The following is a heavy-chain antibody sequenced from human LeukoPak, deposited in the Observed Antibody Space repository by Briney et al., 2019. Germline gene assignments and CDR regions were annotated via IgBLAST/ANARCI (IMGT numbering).Heavy chain of an antibody. CDR2: INPNSGVT. CDR1: XY. Sequence: XYMXWVRQAPGXXLXWMGWINPNSGVTDFAQKFQGRVTMTRDTSISXAYMELSRLTSDDTAVYYCXXXFXXXXPDYWGXGXLVTVSS. CDR3: XXXFXXXXPDY. V-gene: IGHV1-2*02. J-gene: IGHJ4*02.